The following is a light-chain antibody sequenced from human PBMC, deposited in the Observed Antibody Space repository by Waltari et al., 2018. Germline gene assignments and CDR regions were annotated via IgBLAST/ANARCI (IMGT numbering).Light chain of an antibody. CDR1: SSDVGGYNY. CDR3: SSYSSSNNLV. CDR2: EVT. J-gene: IGLJ3*02. V-gene: IGLV2-8*01. Sequence: QSALTQPPSASGAPGLSVTISCTGTSSDVGGYNYVSWYQQHPGKAPKLMIYEVTKRPSGVPDRFSVSSSGNTASLTVSGLQAEDEADYYCSSYSSSNNLVFGGGTKLAVL.